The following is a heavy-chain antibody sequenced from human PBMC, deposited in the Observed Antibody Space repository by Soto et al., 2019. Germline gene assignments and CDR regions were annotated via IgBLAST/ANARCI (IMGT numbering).Heavy chain of an antibody. CDR1: GFTVSNNY. CDR3: ARGVSIAVVPALDV. D-gene: IGHD2-2*01. J-gene: IGHJ6*02. CDR2: IYSGGNT. Sequence: SLRLSCAASGFTVSNNYMSWVRQAPGKGLEWVAVIYSGGNTYYADSVKGRFTISRDNSKNMLYLQMNNLRVEDTAVYYCARGVSIAVVPALDVWGQGTTVTVSS. V-gene: IGHV3-66*01.